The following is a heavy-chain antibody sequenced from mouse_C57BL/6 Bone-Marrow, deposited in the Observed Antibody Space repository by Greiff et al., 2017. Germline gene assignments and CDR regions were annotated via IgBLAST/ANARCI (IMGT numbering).Heavy chain of an antibody. V-gene: IGHV5-4*03. CDR1: GFTFSSYA. Sequence: EVNVVESGGGLVKPGGSLKLSCAASGFTFSSYAMSWVRQTPEKRLEWVATISDGGSYTYYPDNVKGRFTISRDNAKNNLYLQMSHLKSEDTAMYYCARPWFAYWGQGTLVTVSA. CDR2: ISDGGSYT. CDR3: ARPWFAY. J-gene: IGHJ3*01.